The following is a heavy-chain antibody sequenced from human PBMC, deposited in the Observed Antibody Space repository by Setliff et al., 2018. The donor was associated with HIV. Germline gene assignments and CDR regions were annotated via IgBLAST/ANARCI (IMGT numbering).Heavy chain of an antibody. D-gene: IGHD3-10*01. CDR3: ARDRGEKGYFDS. CDR1: GASISSGDYS. J-gene: IGHJ4*01. V-gene: IGHV4-30-2*01. Sequence: PSENLSLTCAISGASISSGDYSWSWIRQPPGRDLEWIGYFYHSGNTYYSPSLHSRVTLSVDKSKNEFYLSLASVTAADTAVYYCARDRGEKGYFDSWGHGALVTVS. CDR2: FYHSGNT.